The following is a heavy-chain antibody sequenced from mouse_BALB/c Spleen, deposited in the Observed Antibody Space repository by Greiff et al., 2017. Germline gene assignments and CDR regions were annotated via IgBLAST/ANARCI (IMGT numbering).Heavy chain of an antibody. CDR2: IHYSGGT. J-gene: IGHJ2*01. D-gene: IGHD2-14*01. CDR1: GYSITSCYS. Sequence: EVQLVESGPDLVKPSQSLSLTCTVTGYSITSCYSWHWIRQFPGNQLEWLGYIHYSGGTNYNPSLKSRISITRDTSKNQFFLQLNSVTTADTATYYCARMRYDGDAFDYGGQGTTLTVSS. V-gene: IGHV3-1*02. CDR3: ARMRYDGDAFDY.